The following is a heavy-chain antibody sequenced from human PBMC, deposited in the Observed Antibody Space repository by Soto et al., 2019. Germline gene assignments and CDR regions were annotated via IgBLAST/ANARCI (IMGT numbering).Heavy chain of an antibody. D-gene: IGHD5-12*01. J-gene: IGHJ5*02. Sequence: GESLKISCKGSGYSFTSYWISWVRQMPGKGLEWMGRIDPSDSYTNYSPSFQGHVTISADKSISTAYLRWSSLKASDTAMYYCAREGYSGYDLYYWFDPWGQGTLVTVSS. CDR2: IDPSDSYT. CDR3: AREGYSGYDLYYWFDP. CDR1: GYSFTSYW. V-gene: IGHV5-10-1*01.